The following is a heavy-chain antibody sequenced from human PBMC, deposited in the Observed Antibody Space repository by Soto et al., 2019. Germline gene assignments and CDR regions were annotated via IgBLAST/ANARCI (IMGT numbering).Heavy chain of an antibody. CDR2: IYYSGST. V-gene: IGHV4-31*03. Sequence: ASETLSLTCTVSGGSISSGGYYWSWIRQHPGKGLEWIGYIYYSGSTYYNPSLKSRVTISVDTSKNQFSLKRSSVTAADTAVYYCARVSGYSGSNWFDPWGQGTLVTVSS. CDR1: GGSISSGGYY. D-gene: IGHD1-26*01. CDR3: ARVSGYSGSNWFDP. J-gene: IGHJ5*02.